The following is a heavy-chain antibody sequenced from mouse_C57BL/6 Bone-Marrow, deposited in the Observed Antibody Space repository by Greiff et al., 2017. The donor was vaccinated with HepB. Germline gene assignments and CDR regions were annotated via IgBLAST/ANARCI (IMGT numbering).Heavy chain of an antibody. J-gene: IGHJ2*01. CDR3: ARAYYSNYAFDY. CDR1: GFTFSDYY. D-gene: IGHD2-5*01. CDR2: INYDGSST. V-gene: IGHV5-16*01. Sequence: VESEGGLVQPGSSMKLSCTASGFTFSDYYMAWVRQVPEKGLEWVANINYDGSSTYYLDSLKSRFIISRDNAKNILYLQMSSLKSEDTATYYCARAYYSNYAFDYWGQGTTLTVSS.